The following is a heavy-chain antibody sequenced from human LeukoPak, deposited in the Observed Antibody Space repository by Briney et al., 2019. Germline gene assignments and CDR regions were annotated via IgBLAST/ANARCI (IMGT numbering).Heavy chain of an antibody. D-gene: IGHD3-10*01. V-gene: IGHV1-24*01. CDR3: ATWCGEFALGY. CDR2: FDPEDGET. CDR1: GPTLTELS. J-gene: IGHJ4*02. Sequence: APGKPSCKVSGPTLTELSMHWVRQAPGNGLEWMGGFDPEDGETIYAQKFQGRVTMTEDTSTDAAYMEVSRLRSEGTAVYYCATWCGEFALGYWGQGTLVTVSS.